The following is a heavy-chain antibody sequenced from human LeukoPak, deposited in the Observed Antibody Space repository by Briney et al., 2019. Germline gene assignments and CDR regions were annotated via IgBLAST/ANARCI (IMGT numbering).Heavy chain of an antibody. D-gene: IGHD4-11*01. Sequence: GGSLRLSCAASGFTFSSYWMSWVRQAPGKGLELVANIKQDGSEKYYVDSVKGRFTISRDNAKNSLYLQMNSLRAEDTAVYYCARVQSPHNYYYYYGMDVWGQGTTVTVSS. V-gene: IGHV3-7*01. CDR1: GFTFSSYW. CDR3: ARVQSPHNYYYYYGMDV. J-gene: IGHJ6*02. CDR2: IKQDGSEK.